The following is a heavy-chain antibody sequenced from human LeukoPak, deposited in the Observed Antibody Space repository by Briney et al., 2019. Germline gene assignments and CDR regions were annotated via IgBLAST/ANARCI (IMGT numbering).Heavy chain of an antibody. D-gene: IGHD3-22*01. V-gene: IGHV1-24*01. J-gene: IGHJ4*02. CDR3: ATVSYYDSSGYIFDY. CDR2: FDPEDGET. Sequence: ASVKVSCKVSGYTLTELSMHWVRQALGKGLEWMGGFDPEDGETIYAQKFQGRVTMTEDTSTDTAYMELSSLRSEDTAVYYCATVSYYDSSGYIFDYWGQGTLVTVSS. CDR1: GYTLTELS.